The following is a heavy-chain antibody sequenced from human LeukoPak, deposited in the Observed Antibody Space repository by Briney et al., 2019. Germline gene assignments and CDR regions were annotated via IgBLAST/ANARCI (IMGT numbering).Heavy chain of an antibody. J-gene: IGHJ5*02. D-gene: IGHD3-3*01. CDR3: ARLTYDFWSGYPFDP. CDR2: ISSSSSTI. V-gene: IGHV3-48*01. CDR1: GFTFSSYS. Sequence: PGGSLRLSCAASGFTFSSYSMNWVRQAPGKGLEWVSYISSSSSTIYYADSVKGRFTISRDNAKNSLYLQMNSLRAEDTAVYYCARLTYDFWSGYPFDPWGQGTLVTVSS.